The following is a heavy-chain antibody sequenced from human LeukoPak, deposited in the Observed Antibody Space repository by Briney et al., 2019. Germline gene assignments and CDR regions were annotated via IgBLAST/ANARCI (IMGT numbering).Heavy chain of an antibody. Sequence: RWASVKVSCKASGYTFTSYAMHWVRQAPGQRLEWMGWINTGNGNTKYSQKFQGRVTVTRDTSASTAYMELSSLRSEDTAVYYCARCGYSDGWSCDHWGQGTLVTVSS. CDR2: INTGNGNT. V-gene: IGHV1-3*04. CDR1: GYTFTSYA. CDR3: ARCGYSDGWSCDH. J-gene: IGHJ5*02. D-gene: IGHD5-18*01.